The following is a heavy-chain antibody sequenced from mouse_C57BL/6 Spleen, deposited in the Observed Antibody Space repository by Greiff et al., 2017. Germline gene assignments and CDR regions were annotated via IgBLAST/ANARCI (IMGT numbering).Heavy chain of an antibody. CDR1: GYAFSSYW. V-gene: IGHV1-80*01. CDR3: TRWAAGGYYVDYCAMDD. D-gene: IGHD2-3*01. J-gene: IGHJ4*01. CDR2: IFPGDGDT. Sequence: QVQLQQSGAELVKPGASVKISCKASGYAFSSYWMNWVKQRPGKGLEWIGQIFPGDGDTNYNGKFKGKATLTADKSSNTAYMQLSSLTSDDSAVYICTRWAAGGYYVDYCAMDDWGKGTSVTVSS.